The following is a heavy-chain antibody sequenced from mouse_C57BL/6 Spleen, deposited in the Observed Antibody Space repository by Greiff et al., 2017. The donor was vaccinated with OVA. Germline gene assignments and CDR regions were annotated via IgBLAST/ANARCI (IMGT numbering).Heavy chain of an antibody. CDR3: ARGRTTVVRAMDY. V-gene: IGHV5-17*01. CDR1: GFTFSDYG. J-gene: IGHJ4*01. D-gene: IGHD1-1*01. Sequence: EVHLVESGGGLVKPGGSLKLSCAASGFTFSDYGMHWVRQAPEKGLEWVAYISSGSSTIYYADTVKGRFTISRDNAKNTLFLQMTSLRSEDTAMYYCARGRTTVVRAMDYWGQGTSVTVSS. CDR2: ISSGSSTI.